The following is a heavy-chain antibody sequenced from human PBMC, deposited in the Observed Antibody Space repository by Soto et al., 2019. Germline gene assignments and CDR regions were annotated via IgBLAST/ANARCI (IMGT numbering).Heavy chain of an antibody. CDR2: ISSSSSTI. D-gene: IGHD6-19*01. CDR3: ARDLIPLSIAVAGLEMDV. J-gene: IGHJ6*02. CDR1: GFTFSSYS. Sequence: HPGGSLRLSCAASGFTFSSYSMNWVRQAPGKGLEWVSYISSSSSTIYYADSVKGRFTISRDNAKNSLYLQMNSLRAEDTAVYYCARDLIPLSIAVAGLEMDVWGQGTTVTVSS. V-gene: IGHV3-48*01.